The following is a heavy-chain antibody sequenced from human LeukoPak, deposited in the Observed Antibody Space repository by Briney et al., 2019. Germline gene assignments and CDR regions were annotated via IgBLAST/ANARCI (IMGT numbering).Heavy chain of an antibody. D-gene: IGHD4-17*01. CDR1: GYSFTSYF. V-gene: IGHV1-46*01. CDR2: INPDFDTT. Sequence: EASVKVSCKASGYSFTSYFLHWVRQAPGQGLEWMGIINPDFDTTSYSQKFQGRVIMSRDTSTSTVFMEVINLRPEDTAVYYCARVRDYGDYNDVFDIWGQGTMVTASS. CDR3: ARVRDYGDYNDVFDI. J-gene: IGHJ3*02.